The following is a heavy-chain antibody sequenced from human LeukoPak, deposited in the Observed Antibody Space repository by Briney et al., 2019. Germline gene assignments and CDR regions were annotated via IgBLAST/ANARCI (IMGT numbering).Heavy chain of an antibody. J-gene: IGHJ4*02. V-gene: IGHV3-48*01. D-gene: IGHD3/OR15-3a*01. Sequence: GGSLRLSCAASGFTFSSYSMNWVRQAPGKGLEWVSYISSSSSTIYYADSVKGRFTISRDNSKNTLYLQMNSLRAEDTAVYYCAKEAKNLDFFDYWGQGTLVTVSS. CDR1: GFTFSSYS. CDR2: ISSSSSTI. CDR3: AKEAKNLDFFDY.